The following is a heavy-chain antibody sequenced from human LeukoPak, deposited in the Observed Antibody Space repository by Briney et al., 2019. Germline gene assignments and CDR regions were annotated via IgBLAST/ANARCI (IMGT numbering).Heavy chain of an antibody. D-gene: IGHD3-10*01. CDR3: ARGAYYYGSGSYYMGGYYFDY. Sequence: GASVKVSCKASGYTFTGYYMHWVRQAPGQGLEWMGRINPNSGGTNYAQKFQGRVTMTRDTSISTAYMELSRLRSDDTAVYYCARGAYYYGSGSYYMGGYYFDYWGLGTLVTVSS. CDR2: INPNSGGT. V-gene: IGHV1-2*06. J-gene: IGHJ4*02. CDR1: GYTFTGYY.